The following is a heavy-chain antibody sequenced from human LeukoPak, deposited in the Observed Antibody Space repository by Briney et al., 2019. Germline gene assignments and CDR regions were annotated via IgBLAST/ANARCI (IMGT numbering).Heavy chain of an antibody. Sequence: SSETLSLTCAVSGASINSGAYSWTRIRQRPGEGLEFIGNISYTGNTYFNPSLKSRVAFSVDTSKSHFSLRLTSVTAADTAFYYCARLTPLYGLDYWGQGILVTVSS. V-gene: IGHV4-31*11. CDR1: GASINSGAYS. CDR2: ISYTGNT. D-gene: IGHD2-2*02. J-gene: IGHJ4*02. CDR3: ARLTPLYGLDY.